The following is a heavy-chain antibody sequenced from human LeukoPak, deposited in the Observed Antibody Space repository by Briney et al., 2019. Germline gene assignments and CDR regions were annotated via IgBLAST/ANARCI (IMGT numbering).Heavy chain of an antibody. V-gene: IGHV1-18*01. CDR2: ISAYNGNT. J-gene: IGHJ4*02. CDR3: ARTTWIQLWPTGYYYFDY. D-gene: IGHD5-18*01. Sequence: GASVKVSCKASGYTFTSYGISWVRQAPGQGLEWMGCISAYNGNTNYAQKLQGRVTMTTDTSTSTAYMELRSLRSDDTAVYYCARTTWIQLWPTGYYYFDYWGQGTLVTVSS. CDR1: GYTFTSYG.